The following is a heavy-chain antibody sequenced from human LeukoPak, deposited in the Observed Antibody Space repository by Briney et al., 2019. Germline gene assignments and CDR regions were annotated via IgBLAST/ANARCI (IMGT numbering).Heavy chain of an antibody. V-gene: IGHV3-30*02. CDR2: IRYDGNDK. CDR3: ARYSSSSFYYYMDV. J-gene: IGHJ6*03. Sequence: GGSLRLSCAASGFTFSSYGIHWVRQAPGKGLEWVAFIRYDGNDKYYADSVKGRFTISRDNSKNTLYLQMNSLRAEDTSVYYCARYSSSSFYYYMDVWGKGTTVTVSS. CDR1: GFTFSSYG. D-gene: IGHD6-6*01.